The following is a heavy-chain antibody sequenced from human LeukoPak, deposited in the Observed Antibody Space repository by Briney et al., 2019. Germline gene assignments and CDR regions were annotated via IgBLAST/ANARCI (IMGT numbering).Heavy chain of an antibody. J-gene: IGHJ4*02. CDR1: GYTFTSYY. CDR3: ARGDSSGWSDFDY. V-gene: IGHV1-46*01. D-gene: IGHD6-19*01. Sequence: ASVKVSCKASGYTFTSYYMHWVRQAPGQGLEWMGIINPSGGSTSYAQKFQGRVTMTRDTSISTAYMELSRLRSDDTAVYYCARGDSSGWSDFDYWGQGTLVTVSS. CDR2: INPSGGST.